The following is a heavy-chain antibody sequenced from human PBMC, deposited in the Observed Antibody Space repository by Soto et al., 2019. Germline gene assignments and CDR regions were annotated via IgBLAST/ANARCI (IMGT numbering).Heavy chain of an antibody. D-gene: IGHD4-4*01. CDR3: PRGYAVNWHTPHY. CDR2: INHIGIT. V-gene: IGHV4-34*01. Sequence: QVQVQQWGAGLVKPSETLSLTCAVHGGSFSGFYWSWIRQPPGKGLEYIGEINHIGITNYNPSLNSRVTISVDTSENHLSLQLTSVTASVTAVYYCPRGYAVNWHTPHYWGQGTLVTVSS. CDR1: GGSFSGFY. J-gene: IGHJ4*02.